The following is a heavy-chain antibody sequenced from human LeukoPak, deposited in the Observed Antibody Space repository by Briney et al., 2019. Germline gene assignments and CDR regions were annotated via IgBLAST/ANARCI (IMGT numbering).Heavy chain of an antibody. D-gene: IGHD2-2*01. CDR1: GYTFTSYV. J-gene: IGHJ4*02. CDR2: ISPYNGNT. CDR3: ARDSVACSSTSCYLPDY. V-gene: IGHV1-18*01. Sequence: ASVKVSCKASGYTFTSYVFSWVRQAPGQGLEWMGWISPYNGNTNYAQKFQGRVTMTTDTSTSTAYMELRSLRSDDTAVYYCARDSVACSSTSCYLPDYWGQGTLVTVSS.